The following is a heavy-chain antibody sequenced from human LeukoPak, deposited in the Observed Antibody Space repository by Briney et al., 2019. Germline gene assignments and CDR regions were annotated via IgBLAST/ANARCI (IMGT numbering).Heavy chain of an antibody. CDR1: GFTFSSYG. Sequence: PGGSLRLSCAASGFTFSSYGMHWVRQAPGKGLEWVAFIRYDGSNKYYADSVKGRFTISRDNSKNTLYLQMNSLRAEDTAVYYCAKDGGVVVPDYYMDVWGKGTTVTISS. V-gene: IGHV3-30*02. J-gene: IGHJ6*03. CDR2: IRYDGSNK. CDR3: AKDGGVVVPDYYMDV. D-gene: IGHD2-2*01.